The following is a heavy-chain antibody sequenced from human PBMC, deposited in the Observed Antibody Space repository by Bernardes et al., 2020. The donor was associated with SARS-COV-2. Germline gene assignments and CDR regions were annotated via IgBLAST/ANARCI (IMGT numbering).Heavy chain of an antibody. CDR3: ARWGGFTYGSGFDH. V-gene: IGHV4-34*01. Sequence: SETLSLTCAVHGGSFIGFYWSLILQPPGEGLDWIGECNHRGSTHYNRSLKSRVTISVDTSKNQFSLKLSSVTAADTAVYYCARWGGFTYGSGFDHWGQGTLVTVSS. CDR2: CNHRGST. D-gene: IGHD3-10*01. CDR1: GGSFIGFY. J-gene: IGHJ4*02.